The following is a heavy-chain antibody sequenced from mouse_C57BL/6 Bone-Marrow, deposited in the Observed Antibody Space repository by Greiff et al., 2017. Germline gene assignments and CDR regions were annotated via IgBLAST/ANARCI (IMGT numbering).Heavy chain of an antibody. CDR3: ARMVTTRAVDY. CDR1: GYSFTGYY. D-gene: IGHD2-2*01. V-gene: IGHV1-42*01. Sequence: VQLQQSGPELVKPGASVKISCKASGYSFTGYYMNWVKQSPEKSLEWIGEINPSTGGTTYNQKFKAKATLTVDKSSSTAYMQLKSLTSEDSAVYYCARMVTTRAVDYWGQGTTLTVSS. J-gene: IGHJ2*01. CDR2: INPSTGGT.